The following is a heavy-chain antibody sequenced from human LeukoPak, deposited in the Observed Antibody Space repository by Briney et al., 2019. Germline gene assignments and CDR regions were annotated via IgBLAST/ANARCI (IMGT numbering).Heavy chain of an antibody. D-gene: IGHD6-13*01. CDR2: ISYDGSNK. CDR3: AKDHEYSSSWYGGYYYYGMDV. J-gene: IGHJ6*02. CDR1: GFTFSSYG. Sequence: GRSLRLSCAASGFTFSSYGMHWVRQAPGKGLEWVAVISYDGSNKYYADSVKGRFTISRDNSKNTLYLQMNSLRAEDTAVYYCAKDHEYSSSWYGGYYYYGMDVWGQGTTVTVSS. V-gene: IGHV3-30*18.